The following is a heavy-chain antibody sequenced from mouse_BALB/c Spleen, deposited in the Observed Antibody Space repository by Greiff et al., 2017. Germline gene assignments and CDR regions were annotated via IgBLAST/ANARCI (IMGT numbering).Heavy chain of an antibody. D-gene: IGHD2-1*01. CDR3: TTIYDGNYRWFAY. CDR1: GYTFTSYW. CDR2: IYTGNSVN. J-gene: IGHJ3*01. Sequence: VQLQQSGTVLARPGASVKMSCKASGYTFTSYWMYWVKQRPGQGLEWIGAIYTGNSVNSYNQKFKGKAKLSAVTSTSTAYKELSSLTNEDSAVYYCTTIYDGNYRWFAYWGQGTLVTVSA. V-gene: IGHV1-5*01.